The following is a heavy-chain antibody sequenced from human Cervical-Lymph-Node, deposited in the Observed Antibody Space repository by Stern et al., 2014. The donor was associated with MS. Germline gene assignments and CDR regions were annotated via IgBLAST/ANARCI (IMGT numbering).Heavy chain of an antibody. Sequence: VQLVESWGGLVQPGRSLRLSCAPSGFTFSHFALHWVRQSPGKGLEWVAFISDEGAKEYYADSVKGRFTISRDNSNNTLYLQMTSMRTEDTAMYFCARERGYCSGGRCHPYSFDYWGQGTLVTVSS. J-gene: IGHJ4*02. D-gene: IGHD2-15*01. CDR1: GFTFSHFA. CDR2: ISDEGAKE. V-gene: IGHV3-30-3*01. CDR3: ARERGYCSGGRCHPYSFDY.